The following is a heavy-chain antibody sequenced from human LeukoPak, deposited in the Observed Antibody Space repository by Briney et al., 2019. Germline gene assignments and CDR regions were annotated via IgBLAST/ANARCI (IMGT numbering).Heavy chain of an antibody. V-gene: IGHV3-9*03. J-gene: IGHJ3*02. CDR2: ISWNSGSI. Sequence: PGRSLRLSCAASGFTFDDYAMHWVRQAPGKGLEWVSGISWNSGSIGYADSVKGRFTISRDNAKNSLYLQMNSVRAEDMALYYCAKADYYDSSGSIFDIWGQGTMVTVSS. CDR1: GFTFDDYA. CDR3: AKADYYDSSGSIFDI. D-gene: IGHD3-22*01.